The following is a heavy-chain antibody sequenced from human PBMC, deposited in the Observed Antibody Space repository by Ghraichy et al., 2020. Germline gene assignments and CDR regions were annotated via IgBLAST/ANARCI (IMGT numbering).Heavy chain of an antibody. Sequence: SLNISCAASGFSFDDYAMYWVRQAPGKGLEWVSGISWNSGSIGYADSVKGRFTISRDNAKKSLYLQMNSLRPGDTAFYYCAKDIDVAATGVGYCYGMDVWGQGTAVTVSS. V-gene: IGHV3-9*01. CDR3: AKDIDVAATGVGYCYGMDV. CDR2: ISWNSGSI. CDR1: GFSFDDYA. J-gene: IGHJ6*02. D-gene: IGHD2-8*02.